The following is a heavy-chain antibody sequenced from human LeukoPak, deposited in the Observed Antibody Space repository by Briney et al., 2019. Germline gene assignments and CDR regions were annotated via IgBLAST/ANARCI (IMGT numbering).Heavy chain of an antibody. D-gene: IGHD3-9*01. CDR1: GYTLTELS. J-gene: IGHJ4*02. CDR3: ATIDTLTGYYRRQQGNFDY. CDR2: FDPEDGET. Sequence: GASVKVSCKVSGYTLTELSMHWVRQAPGKGLEWMGGFDPEDGETIYAQKFQGRVTMTEDTSTDTAYMEQSSLRSEDTAVYYCATIDTLTGYYRRQQGNFDYWGQGTLVTVSS. V-gene: IGHV1-24*01.